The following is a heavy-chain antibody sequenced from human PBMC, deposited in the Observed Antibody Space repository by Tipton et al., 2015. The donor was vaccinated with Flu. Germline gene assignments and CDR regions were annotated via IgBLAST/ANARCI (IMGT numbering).Heavy chain of an antibody. Sequence: TLSLTCSVSGDSIGSPYFWGWIRQPPGKGLEWIGNVHQTGSPYYNPSLRSRVTIGVDRAKNQFSLKLNSVTAADTAVYYCARHTGDSVRGVVDYWGQGTLVTVSS. V-gene: IGHV4-38-2*01. J-gene: IGHJ4*02. CDR2: VHQTGSP. D-gene: IGHD3-10*02. CDR3: ARHTGDSVRGVVDY. CDR1: GDSIGSPYF.